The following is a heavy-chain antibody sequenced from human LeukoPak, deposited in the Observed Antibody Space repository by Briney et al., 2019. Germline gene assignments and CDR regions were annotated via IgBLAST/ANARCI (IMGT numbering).Heavy chain of an antibody. CDR2: ISGSLGRT. V-gene: IGHV3-23*01. CDR3: AKVRIFGVVIRKFYFDY. CDR1: GFTFSSYA. Sequence: GGSLRLSCGASGFTFSSYAMSWVRQAPGKGLEWVSSISGSLGRTYYADSVKGRFTISRDNSKSTLYLQMNSLRAEDTAVYYCAKVRIFGVVIRKFYFDYWGQGTLATVSS. D-gene: IGHD3-3*01. J-gene: IGHJ4*02.